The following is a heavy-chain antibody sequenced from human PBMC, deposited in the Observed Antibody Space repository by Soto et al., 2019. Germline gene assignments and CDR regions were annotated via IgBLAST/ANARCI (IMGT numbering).Heavy chain of an antibody. CDR1: GFTFSSYA. J-gene: IGHJ5*02. V-gene: IGHV3-23*01. CDR2: ISGSGGST. CDR3: AKDIRSSWLRWFDP. Sequence: GGSLRLSCAASGFTFSSYAMSWVRQAPGKGLEWVSAISGSGGSTYYADSVKGRFTISRDNSKNTLYLQMNSLRAEDTAVYYCAKDIRSSWLRWFDPWGQGTLVTVPQ. D-gene: IGHD6-13*01.